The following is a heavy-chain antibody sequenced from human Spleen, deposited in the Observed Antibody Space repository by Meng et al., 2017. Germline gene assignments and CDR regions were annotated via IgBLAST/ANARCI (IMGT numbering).Heavy chain of an antibody. CDR1: GGTFSRYT. J-gene: IGHJ4*02. CDR2: INPNSGGT. V-gene: IGHV1-2*06. Sequence: QVKLVQSGAEVKRPGSSVKVSCKASGGTFSRYTINWVRQAPGQGLEWMGRINPNSGGTNYAQKFQGRVTMTRDTSIKTAYMEIRRLRSDDTAMYYCARDADPPHWGQGTLVTVSS. CDR3: ARDADPPH.